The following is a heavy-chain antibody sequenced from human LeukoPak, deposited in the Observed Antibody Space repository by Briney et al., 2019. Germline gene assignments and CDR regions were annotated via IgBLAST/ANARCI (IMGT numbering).Heavy chain of an antibody. J-gene: IGHJ1*01. V-gene: IGHV5-51*01. CDR1: GYSFTSYW. CDR3: ARLLGSGWSRAEYFQH. D-gene: IGHD6-19*01. CDR2: IYPGDSDT. Sequence: GESLKISCKGSGYSFTSYWIGWVRQMPGKGLERMGIIYPGDSDTRYSPSFQGQVTISADKSISTAYLQWSSLKASDTAMYYCARLLGSGWSRAEYFQHWGQGTLVTVSS.